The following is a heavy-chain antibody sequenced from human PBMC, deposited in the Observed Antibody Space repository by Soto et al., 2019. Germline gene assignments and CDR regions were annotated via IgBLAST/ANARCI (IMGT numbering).Heavy chain of an antibody. CDR2: ISYDGSNK. CDR3: ARDSSGWYYYYYGMDV. D-gene: IGHD6-19*01. CDR1: GFTFSSYA. J-gene: IGHJ6*02. V-gene: IGHV3-30*04. Sequence: GGSLRLSCAASGFTFSSYAMHWVRQAPGKGLEWEAVISYDGSNKYYADSVKGRFTISRDNSKNTLYLQMNSLRAEDTAVYYCARDSSGWYYYYYGMDVWGQGTTVTVSS.